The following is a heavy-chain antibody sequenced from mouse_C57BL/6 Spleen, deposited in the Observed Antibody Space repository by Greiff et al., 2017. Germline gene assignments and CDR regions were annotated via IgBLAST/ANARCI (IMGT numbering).Heavy chain of an antibody. Sequence: SGPELVKPGASVKISCKASGYAFSSSWMNWVKQRTGKGLEWIGRIYPGDGDTNYNGKFKGKATLTADKSSSTAYMQLSSLTSEYSAVYFCARRSSGSWFAYWGQGTLVTVSA. CDR3: ARRSSGSWFAY. D-gene: IGHD3-2*02. CDR1: GYAFSSSW. J-gene: IGHJ3*01. CDR2: IYPGDGDT. V-gene: IGHV1-82*01.